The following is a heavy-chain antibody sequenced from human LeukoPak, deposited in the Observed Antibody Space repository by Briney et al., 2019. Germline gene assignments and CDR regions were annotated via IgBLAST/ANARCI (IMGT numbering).Heavy chain of an antibody. D-gene: IGHD3-10*01. J-gene: IGHJ6*02. CDR1: GGSISSYY. V-gene: IGHV4-59*01. CDR3: AAVIYYGSGDYGMDV. CDR2: IYYSGST. Sequence: PSETLSLTCAVSGGSISSYYWSWIQQPPGKGLEWIGYIYYSGSTNYNPSLKSRVTISVDTSKNQFSLKLSSVTAADTAVYYCAAVIYYGSGDYGMDVWGQGTTVTVSS.